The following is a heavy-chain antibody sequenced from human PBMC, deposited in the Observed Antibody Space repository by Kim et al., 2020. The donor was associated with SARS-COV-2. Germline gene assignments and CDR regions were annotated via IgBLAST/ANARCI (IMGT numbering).Heavy chain of an antibody. V-gene: IGHV1-2*04. D-gene: IGHD3-22*01. J-gene: IGHJ6*02. CDR2: INPNSGGT. CDR3: ARGDYDSSGYPYYYYGMDV. CDR1: GYTFTGYY. Sequence: ASVKVSCKASGYTFTGYYMHWVRQAPGQGLEWMGWINPNSGGTNYAQKFQGWVTMTRDTSISTAYMELSRLRSDDTAVYYCARGDYDSSGYPYYYYGMDVWGQGTTVTVSS.